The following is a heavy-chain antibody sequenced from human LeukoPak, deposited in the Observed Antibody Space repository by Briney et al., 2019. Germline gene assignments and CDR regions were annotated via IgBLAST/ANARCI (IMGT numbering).Heavy chain of an antibody. CDR1: GGSVSSGSYY. CDR2: IYYSGST. CDR3: ARVPHLKRVVPAFDY. Sequence: PSETLSLTCTVSGGSVSSGSYYWSWIRQPPGKGLEWIGYIYYSGSTNYNPSLKSRVTISVDTSKNQFFLKLSSVTAADTAVYYCARVPHLKRVVPAFDYWGQGTLVTVSS. D-gene: IGHD2-2*01. J-gene: IGHJ4*02. V-gene: IGHV4-61*01.